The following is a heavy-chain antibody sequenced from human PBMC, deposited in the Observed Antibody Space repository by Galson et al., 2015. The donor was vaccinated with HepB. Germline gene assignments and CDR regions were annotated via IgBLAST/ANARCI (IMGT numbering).Heavy chain of an antibody. CDR3: ARDGGYRDGYSYGMDV. V-gene: IGHV1-69*04. J-gene: IGHJ6*02. CDR1: GGTFSSYA. Sequence: SVKVSCKASGGTFSSYAISWVRQAPGQGLEWMGRIIPILGIANYAQKFQGRVTITADKSTSTAYMELSSLRSEDTAVYYCARDGGYRDGYSYGMDVWGQGTTVTVSS. CDR2: IIPILGIA. D-gene: IGHD5-24*01.